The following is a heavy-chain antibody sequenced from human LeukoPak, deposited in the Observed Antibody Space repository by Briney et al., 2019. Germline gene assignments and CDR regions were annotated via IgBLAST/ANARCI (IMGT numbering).Heavy chain of an antibody. CDR1: GGSFRGYY. V-gene: IGHV4-34*01. CDR2: INHSGST. J-gene: IGHJ4*02. D-gene: IGHD3-16*02. Sequence: PSETLSLTCAVYGGSFRGYYWSWIRQPPRKGLEWIGEINHSGSTNYNPSLKSRVTIPVDTSKNQFSLKLSSVTAADTAVYYCARGIPGRSIDYWGQGTLVPVSS. CDR3: ARGIPGRSIDY.